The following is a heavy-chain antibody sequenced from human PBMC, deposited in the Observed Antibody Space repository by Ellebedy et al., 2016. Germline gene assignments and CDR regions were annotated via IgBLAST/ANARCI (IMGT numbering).Heavy chain of an antibody. V-gene: IGHV3-7*01. J-gene: IGHJ6*02. Sequence: GGSLRLSXAASGFTFSSYWMSWVRQAPGKGLEWVANIKQDGSEKYYVDSVKGRFTISRDNAKNSLYLQMNSLRAEDTAVYYCARHIAVAGRGSGYYYGMDVWGQGTTVTVSS. CDR1: GFTFSSYW. CDR3: ARHIAVAGRGSGYYYGMDV. CDR2: IKQDGSEK. D-gene: IGHD6-19*01.